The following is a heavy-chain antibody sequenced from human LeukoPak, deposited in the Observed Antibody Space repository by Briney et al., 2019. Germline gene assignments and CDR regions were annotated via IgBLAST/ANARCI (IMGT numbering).Heavy chain of an antibody. CDR1: GGSISSSSYY. CDR2: IYYSGST. D-gene: IGHD1-26*01. V-gene: IGHV4-39*07. J-gene: IGHJ3*02. Sequence: SETLSLTCTVSGGSISSSSYYWGWICQPPGKGLEWIGSIYYSGSTYYNPSLKSRVTMSVDTSKNQFSLKLSSVTAADTAVYYCARGSYCESKDAFDIWGQGTMVTVSS. CDR3: ARGSYCESKDAFDI.